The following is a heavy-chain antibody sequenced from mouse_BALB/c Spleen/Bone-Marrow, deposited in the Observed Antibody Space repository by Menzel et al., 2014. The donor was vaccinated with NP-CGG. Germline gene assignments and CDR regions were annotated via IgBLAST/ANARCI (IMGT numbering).Heavy chain of an antibody. Sequence: DVKLQESGAELVKPGASVRLSCTAFGFNIKDTYMHWVKQRPEQGLEWIGRIDPANGNTKYDPKFQGKATITADTSSNTAYLQLSSLTSEDTAVYYCARGIFLYGNFLLDYWGQGTSVTVSS. CDR3: ARGIFLYGNFLLDY. CDR1: GFNIKDTY. V-gene: IGHV14-3*02. CDR2: IDPANGNT. J-gene: IGHJ4*01. D-gene: IGHD2-10*02.